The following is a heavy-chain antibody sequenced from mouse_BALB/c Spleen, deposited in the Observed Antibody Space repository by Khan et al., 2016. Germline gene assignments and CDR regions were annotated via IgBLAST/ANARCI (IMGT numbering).Heavy chain of an antibody. D-gene: IGHD1-1*01. CDR1: GYTFTTYT. CDR3: TRPSYYYGHTMDY. J-gene: IGHJ4*01. Sequence: QVQLQQSGAELARPGASVKMSCKSSGYTFTTYTMHWVKQRPGQGLEWIGYINPSSGYTNYNQRFKDKATLTADTSSSTAYMQLSSLTSEDSAVYYCTRPSYYYGHTMDYWGQGTSVTVSS. CDR2: INPSSGYT. V-gene: IGHV1-4*01.